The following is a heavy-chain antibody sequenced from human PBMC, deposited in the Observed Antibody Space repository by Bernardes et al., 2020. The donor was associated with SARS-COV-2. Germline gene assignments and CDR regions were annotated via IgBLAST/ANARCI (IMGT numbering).Heavy chain of an antibody. V-gene: IGHV3-33*01. CDR3: ARDMRSGTAYYFDY. CDR1: GFTFSSFG. Sequence: WGSLRLSCAASGFTFSSFGMHWVRQAPGKGLEWVSVIWNDGTKKQYLESVQGRFIISRDNSKNTLYLQMNSLRAEDTAVYFCARDMRSGTAYYFDYWGQGTLVTVSS. D-gene: IGHD1-1*01. CDR2: IWNDGTKK. J-gene: IGHJ4*02.